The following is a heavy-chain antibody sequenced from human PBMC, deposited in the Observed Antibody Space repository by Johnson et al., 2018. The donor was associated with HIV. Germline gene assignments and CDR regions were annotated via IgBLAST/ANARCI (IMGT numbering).Heavy chain of an antibody. J-gene: IGHJ3*02. CDR1: GFTLGSFG. D-gene: IGHD3-22*01. CDR3: ARDPELDYFDNRAFDI. Sequence: MQLVESGGGVVQPGRSLRLSCAASGFTLGSFGMHWVRQAPGKGLEWVANIKQDGSERYYVDSVKGRFTISRDNAKNSLSLQMDSLRAEDTAVYYCARDPELDYFDNRAFDIWGQGTMVTVSS. V-gene: IGHV3-7*01. CDR2: IKQDGSER.